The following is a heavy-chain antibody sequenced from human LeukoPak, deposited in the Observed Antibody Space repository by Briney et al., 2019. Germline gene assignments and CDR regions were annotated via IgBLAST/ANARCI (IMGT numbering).Heavy chain of an antibody. D-gene: IGHD2-2*01. J-gene: IGHJ4*02. CDR1: GFTFSSYS. CDR3: SRDRHYIGSTCYGL. CDR2: ISSSSSYI. V-gene: IGHV3-21*01. Sequence: TGGSLRLSCAASGFTFSSYSMNWVRQAPGKGLEWVSSISSSSSYIYYADSVKGRFTISRDYSKNTLYLQMNSLRTEETAVYYCSRDRHYIGSTCYGLWGQGTRVAVSS.